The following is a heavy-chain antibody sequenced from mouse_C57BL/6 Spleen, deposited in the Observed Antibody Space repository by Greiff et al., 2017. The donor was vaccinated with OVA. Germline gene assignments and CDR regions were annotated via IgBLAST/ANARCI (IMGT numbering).Heavy chain of an antibody. V-gene: IGHV2-5*01. CDR1: GFSLTSYG. Sequence: QVQLKESGPGLVQPSQSLSITCTVSGFSLTSYGVHWVRQSPGKGLEWLGVIWSGGSTDYNAAFMSRLSITKDNSKSQVFFKMNSLQADDTAIYYCAKKTDGYYGAMDYWGQGTSVTVSS. J-gene: IGHJ4*01. CDR2: IWSGGST. D-gene: IGHD2-3*01. CDR3: AKKTDGYYGAMDY.